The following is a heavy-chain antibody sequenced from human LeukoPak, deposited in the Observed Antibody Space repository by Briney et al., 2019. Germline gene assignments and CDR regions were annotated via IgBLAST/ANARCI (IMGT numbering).Heavy chain of an antibody. J-gene: IGHJ4*02. CDR3: ARRSGSGDSRRPFDY. V-gene: IGHV4-39*01. Sequence: SETLCLTCTVSGGSISSWSYFWGWIRQPPGKGLEWIGTIDYSGSTYHNPSLKSRVSISVDTSKNQFSLKVSSVTAADTVMYYCARRSGSGDSRRPFDYWGQGTLVTVPS. CDR1: GGSISSWSYF. CDR2: IDYSGST. D-gene: IGHD4-17*01.